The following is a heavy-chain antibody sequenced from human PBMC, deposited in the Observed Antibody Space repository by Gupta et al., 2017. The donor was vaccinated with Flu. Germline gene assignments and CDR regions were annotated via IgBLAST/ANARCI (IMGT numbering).Heavy chain of an antibody. Sequence: SGFTFSSYGMHWVRQAPGKGLEWVAVIWYDDNKYYGDSVKGRFTISRDNSKNTLYLQMNGLRAEDTAVYFCARDRGGRISSFESWGQGTLVT. CDR1: GFTFSSYG. J-gene: IGHJ4*02. V-gene: IGHV3-33*01. CDR2: IWYDDNK. D-gene: IGHD1-26*01. CDR3: ARDRGGRISSFES.